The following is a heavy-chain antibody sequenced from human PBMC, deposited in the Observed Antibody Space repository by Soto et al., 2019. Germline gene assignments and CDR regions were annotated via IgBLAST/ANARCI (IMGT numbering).Heavy chain of an antibody. Sequence: QITLKESGPTLVKPTQTLTLTCTFSGFSLSTSGVGVGWIRQPPGKALEWLALIYWDDDKRYSPSLKSRLTITKDTSKNQVVLTMTNMDPVDTATYYCAHCLYYDFWSGYYFPRGEFDYWGQGTLDTVSS. D-gene: IGHD3-3*01. CDR1: GFSLSTSGVG. CDR2: IYWDDDK. J-gene: IGHJ4*02. V-gene: IGHV2-5*02. CDR3: AHCLYYDFWSGYYFPRGEFDY.